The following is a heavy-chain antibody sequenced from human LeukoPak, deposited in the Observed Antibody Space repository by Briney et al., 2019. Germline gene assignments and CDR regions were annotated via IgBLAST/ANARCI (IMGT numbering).Heavy chain of an antibody. CDR2: ISGSGGST. CDR1: GFTFSSYA. CDR3: AKYTGRDDYDSSGPLCFDY. Sequence: PGGSLRLSCAASGFTFSSYAMSWVRQAPGKGLEWVSAISGSGGSTYYADSVKGRFTISRDNSKNTLYLQMNSLRAEDTAVYYCAKYTGRDDYDSSGPLCFDYWGQGTLVTVSS. D-gene: IGHD3-22*01. J-gene: IGHJ4*02. V-gene: IGHV3-23*01.